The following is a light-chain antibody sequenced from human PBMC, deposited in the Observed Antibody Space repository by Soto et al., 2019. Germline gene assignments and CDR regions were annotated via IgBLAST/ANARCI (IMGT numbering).Light chain of an antibody. CDR1: QSVSGTF. Sequence: EIVLTQSPCTLSLSTGEGATLSCRASQSVSGTFLAWYQQKGGQAPRLLIHGASNRATGIPDRFSGSGSGTDFTLTISRLEPEDFAVYYCQQRNSWPPTFTFGQGTRLEIK. CDR2: GAS. J-gene: IGKJ5*01. CDR3: QQRNSWPPTFT. V-gene: IGKV3D-20*02.